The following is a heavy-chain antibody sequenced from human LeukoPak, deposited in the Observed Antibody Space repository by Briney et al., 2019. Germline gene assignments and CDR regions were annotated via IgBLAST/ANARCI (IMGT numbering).Heavy chain of an antibody. D-gene: IGHD1-7*01. Sequence: LGECLNIAWKGSGYIFTSYWIGCVRQMPGKGLEWMAIIYPGDSDTRSSPSFQGQVTISADKSISTAYLKWSSLKASDTAMYYCARLVALRALDYWGQGTMVTVSS. V-gene: IGHV5-51*01. J-gene: IGHJ4*02. CDR2: IYPGDSDT. CDR3: ARLVALRALDY. CDR1: GYIFTSYW.